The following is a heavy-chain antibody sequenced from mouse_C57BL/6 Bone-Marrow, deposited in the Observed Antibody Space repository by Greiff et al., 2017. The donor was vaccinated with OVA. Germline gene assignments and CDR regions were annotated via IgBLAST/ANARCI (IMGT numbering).Heavy chain of an antibody. D-gene: IGHD3-2*01. J-gene: IGHJ2*01. Sequence: QVQLQQPGAELVKPGASVKLSCKASGYTFTSYWMHWVKQRPGQGLEWIGMIHPNSGSTNYNEKFKSKATLTVDKSSSTAYMQLSSLTSEDSAVYVGARDSSGYVCFDYWGQGTTLTGSS. V-gene: IGHV1-64*01. CDR3: ARDSSGYVCFDY. CDR1: GYTFTSYW. CDR2: IHPNSGST.